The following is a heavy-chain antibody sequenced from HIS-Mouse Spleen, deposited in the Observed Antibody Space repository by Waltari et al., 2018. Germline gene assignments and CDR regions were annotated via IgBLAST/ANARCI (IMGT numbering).Heavy chain of an antibody. J-gene: IGHJ2*01. D-gene: IGHD6-13*01. CDR1: GGSISSSSYY. V-gene: IGHV4-39*07. CDR2: IYYGGRT. CDR3: AREIPYSSSWYDWYFDL. Sequence: QLQLQESGPGLVKPSETLSLTCTVSGGSISSSSYYWGWIRQPPGKGLEGVGSIYYGGRTYSRPSLKSRVTISVDTSKNQFSMKLSSVTAADTAVYYCAREIPYSSSWYDWYFDLWGRGTLVTVSS.